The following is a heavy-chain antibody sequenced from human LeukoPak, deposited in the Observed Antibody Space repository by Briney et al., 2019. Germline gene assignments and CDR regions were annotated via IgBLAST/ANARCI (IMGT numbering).Heavy chain of an antibody. V-gene: IGHV1-18*01. CDR2: ISAYNGNT. Sequence: ASVKVSCKVSGYTLTELSMHWVRQAPGQGLEWMGWISAYNGNTNYAQKLQGRVTMTTDTSTSTAYMELRSLRSDDTAVYYCASETSYGDQYGHWGQGTLVTVSS. J-gene: IGHJ4*02. D-gene: IGHD4-17*01. CDR1: GYTLTELS. CDR3: ASETSYGDQYGH.